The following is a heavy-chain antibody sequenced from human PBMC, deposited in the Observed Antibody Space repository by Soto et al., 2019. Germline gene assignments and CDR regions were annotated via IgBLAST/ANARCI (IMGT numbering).Heavy chain of an antibody. V-gene: IGHV5-10-1*01. CDR1: GYSFPTYL. J-gene: IGHJ4*02. Sequence: GESLKISFRASGYSFPTYLISWVRQMPGKGLECMGRIDPSDSKTYYSPSFQGHVNISADKSTSTAYLQLNNLKASDTAMYYCARLSDYWGQGTQVTVSS. CDR2: IDPSDSKT. CDR3: ARLSDY.